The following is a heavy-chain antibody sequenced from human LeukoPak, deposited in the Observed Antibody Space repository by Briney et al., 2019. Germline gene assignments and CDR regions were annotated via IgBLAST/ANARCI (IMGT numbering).Heavy chain of an antibody. D-gene: IGHD5-18*01. CDR1: GFTFSSYS. CDR2: INKDGSEK. CDR3: ARHLSGVTGYTYGRGIDY. V-gene: IGHV3-7*01. J-gene: IGHJ4*02. Sequence: GGSLRLSCAASGFTFSSYSMNWVRQAPGKGLAWVANINKDGSEKYYVDSVKGRFTISRDNAKTSLYLQVNSLRAEDTAVYYCARHLSGVTGYTYGRGIDYWGQGTLVTVSS.